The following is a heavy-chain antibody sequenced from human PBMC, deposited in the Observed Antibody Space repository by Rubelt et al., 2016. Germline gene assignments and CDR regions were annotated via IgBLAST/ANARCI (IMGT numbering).Heavy chain of an antibody. CDR1: GVTFSSSA. J-gene: IGHJ3*02. CDR2: IVVGSGKT. CDR3: ARADYYDMSFHLLRDGFDI. Sequence: QMQLVQSGPEVKKPGTSVKVSCKASGVTFSSSAMQWVRQARGQRLEWIGWIVVGSGKTNYAQKFQERVTITRDMSTSTAYMELSSLRAEDTAVEYWARADYYDMSFHLLRDGFDIWGQGTMVTVSS. V-gene: IGHV1-58*02. D-gene: IGHD3-22*01.